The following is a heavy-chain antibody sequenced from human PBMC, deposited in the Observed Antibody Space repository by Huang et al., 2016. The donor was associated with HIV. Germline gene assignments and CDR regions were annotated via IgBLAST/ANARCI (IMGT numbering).Heavy chain of an antibody. Sequence: QVQLVQSGAEVKKPGASVKVSCKASGYTFTGYYMHWVRQAPGQGLEWMGWIHPNSGGTNYAQKFQGRVTMTRDTSISTAYMELSRLRSDDTAVYYCAAGVVPAADYYYYYGMDVWGQGTTVTVSS. V-gene: IGHV1-2*02. D-gene: IGHD2-2*01. CDR2: IHPNSGGT. CDR3: AAGVVPAADYYYYYGMDV. CDR1: GYTFTGYY. J-gene: IGHJ6*02.